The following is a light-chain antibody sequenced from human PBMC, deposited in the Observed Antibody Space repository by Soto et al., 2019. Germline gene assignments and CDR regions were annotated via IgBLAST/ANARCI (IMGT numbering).Light chain of an antibody. CDR3: QQYDKGPRT. Sequence: EILMTQSPAIVSVSPGEGVTLSCRASQSIRSNLAWYQQKPGQSPRLLIYDASTRATGLPARFSGSGSGTDFTLPISSLQSEDFAIYYCQQYDKGPRTFGQGTKV. J-gene: IGKJ1*01. CDR2: DAS. CDR1: QSIRSN. V-gene: IGKV3-15*01.